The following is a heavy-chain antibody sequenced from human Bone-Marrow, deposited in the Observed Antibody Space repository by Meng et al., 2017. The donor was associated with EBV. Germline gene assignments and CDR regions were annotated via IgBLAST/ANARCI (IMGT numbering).Heavy chain of an antibody. CDR3: AKEDIPMVYYFDF. V-gene: IGHV3-30*18. D-gene: IGHD5-18*01. CDR1: GFTFSTYG. CDR2: ISSDGSNK. J-gene: IGHJ4*02. Sequence: VQLVGSGGGVVQPGRSLRLSCAASGFTFSTYGIHWIRQAPGKGLEWVAVISSDGSNKDYLDSVKGRFTISRDNSKNTLYLQMNSLRAEDTAVYYCAKEDIPMVYYFDFWGQGTLVTVSS.